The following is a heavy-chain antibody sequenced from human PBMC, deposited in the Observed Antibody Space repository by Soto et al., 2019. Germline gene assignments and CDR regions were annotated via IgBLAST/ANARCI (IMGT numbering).Heavy chain of an antibody. CDR3: AKVFSPEGGNYFDY. Sequence: EVQLLESGGGLVQPGGSLRLSCAASGFTFINYAMNWVRQAPGKGLEWVSAISNSFSDGNTHYADSVKGRFTISRDTDKNTVFLEMNSLRAEDTAVYYCAKVFSPEGGNYFDYWGQGTLVTVSS. CDR1: GFTFINYA. V-gene: IGHV3-23*01. J-gene: IGHJ4*02. CDR2: ISNSFSDGNT.